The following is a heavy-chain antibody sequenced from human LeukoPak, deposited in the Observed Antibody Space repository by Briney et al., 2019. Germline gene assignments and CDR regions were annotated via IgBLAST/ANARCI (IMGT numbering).Heavy chain of an antibody. CDR3: ARVRRSYGYQYYFGMDV. Sequence: PGGSLRLSCAASGFTFSTYEMNWVRQAPGKGLEWVSYIGRSGRNIYYADSVKGRFTISRDNAKDSLYLQMNSLRAEDTAVYYCARVRRSYGYQYYFGMDVWGQGTTVTVSS. D-gene: IGHD5-18*01. J-gene: IGHJ6*02. CDR1: GFTFSTYE. CDR2: IGRSGRNI. V-gene: IGHV3-48*03.